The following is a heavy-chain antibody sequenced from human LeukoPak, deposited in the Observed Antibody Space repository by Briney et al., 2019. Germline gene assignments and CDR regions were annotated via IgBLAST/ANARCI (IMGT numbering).Heavy chain of an antibody. CDR2: INHSGST. CDR3: ARIAKITEGDY. Sequence: PSETLSLTCAVYGGSFSGYYWSWIRQPPGKGLEWIGEINHSGSTNYNPSLKNRVTISVDTSKNQFSLKLSSVTAADTAVYYCARIAKITEGDYWGQGTLVTVSS. V-gene: IGHV4-34*01. J-gene: IGHJ4*02. CDR1: GGSFSGYY. D-gene: IGHD3-16*01.